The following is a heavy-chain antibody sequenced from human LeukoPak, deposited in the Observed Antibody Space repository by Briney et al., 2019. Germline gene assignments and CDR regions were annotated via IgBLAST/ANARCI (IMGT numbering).Heavy chain of an antibody. J-gene: IGHJ4*02. CDR2: IYYSGST. V-gene: IGHV4-59*08. D-gene: IGHD3-3*01. CDR3: ARSHDFWSGEFDY. Sequence: HSETLSLTCTVSGGSISSYYWSWIRQPPGKGLEWIGYIYYSGSTNYNPSLKSRVTISVDTSKNQFSLKLSSVTAADTAVYYCARSHDFWSGEFDYWGQGTLVTVSS. CDR1: GGSISSYY.